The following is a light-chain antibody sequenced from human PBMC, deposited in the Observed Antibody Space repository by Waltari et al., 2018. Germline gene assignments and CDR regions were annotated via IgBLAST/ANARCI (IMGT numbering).Light chain of an antibody. V-gene: IGLV2-23*02. CDR2: EVS. Sequence: QSALTQPASVSGSPGQSLTISCTGTSSDLGTYNLVSWYQQHPGKAPKLMIYEVSKRPSGVSNRFSGSKSGNTASLTISGLQAEDEADYYCCSYAGSSTLVFGGGTKLTVL. CDR1: SSDLGTYNL. CDR3: CSYAGSSTLV. J-gene: IGLJ2*01.